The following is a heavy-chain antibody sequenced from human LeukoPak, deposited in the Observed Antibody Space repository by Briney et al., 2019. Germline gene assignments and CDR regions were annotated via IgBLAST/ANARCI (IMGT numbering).Heavy chain of an antibody. CDR1: GGSFSGYY. V-gene: IGHV4-34*01. D-gene: IGHD1-1*01. CDR2: INHSGST. Sequence: SETLSLTCAVYGGSFSGYYWSWIRQPPGKGLEWIGEINHSGSTNYNPSLKSRVTISIDTSKTQVSLKLSSVTAADTAVYYCARVTEWNDFDYWGQGTLVTVSS. CDR3: ARVTEWNDFDY. J-gene: IGHJ4*02.